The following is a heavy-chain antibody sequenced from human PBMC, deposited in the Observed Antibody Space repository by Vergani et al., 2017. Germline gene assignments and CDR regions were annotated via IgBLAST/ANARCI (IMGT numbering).Heavy chain of an antibody. CDR3: VKDYPSVDH. Sequence: QVHLVESGGGVVQSGGSLRLSCVASGFTFSDFGMHWVRQTPGEGLECVAFIRPDENQQYYGDSVKGRFTISRDNSKNTVYLQMSSLRVEDTAVYYCVKDYPSVDHWVQGTLVTVSS. J-gene: IGHJ4*02. CDR2: IRPDENQQ. V-gene: IGHV3-30*02. CDR1: GFTFSDFG.